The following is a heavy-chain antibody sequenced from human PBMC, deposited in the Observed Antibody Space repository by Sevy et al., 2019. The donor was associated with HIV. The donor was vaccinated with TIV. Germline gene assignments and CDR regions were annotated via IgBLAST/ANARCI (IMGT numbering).Heavy chain of an antibody. V-gene: IGHV3-30*18. CDR1: GFSLSYYV. Sequence: GGSLRLSCTASGFSLSYYVIHWVRQAPGKGLDWVALISDDGINEYYADSVKGRFTISRDNSKNTVYLEMNSLRNEDTAIYFCANAYSGSYSHSYLYALDVWGQGATVTVSS. CDR2: ISDDGINE. J-gene: IGHJ6*02. D-gene: IGHD1-26*01. CDR3: ANAYSGSYSHSYLYALDV.